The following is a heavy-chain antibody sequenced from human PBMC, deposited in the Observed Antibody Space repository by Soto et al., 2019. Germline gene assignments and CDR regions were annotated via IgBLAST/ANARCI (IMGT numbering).Heavy chain of an antibody. CDR2: IWYDGSNK. J-gene: IGHJ3*02. Sequence: QVQLVESRGGVVQPGRSLRLSCAASGFTFSSYGMHWVRQAPGKGLEWVAVIWYDGSNKYYADSVKGRFTISRDNSKNTLYLQMNSLRAEDTAVYYCARGYCSGGSCYPYDAFDIWGQGTMVTVSS. CDR3: ARGYCSGGSCYPYDAFDI. V-gene: IGHV3-33*01. D-gene: IGHD2-15*01. CDR1: GFTFSSYG.